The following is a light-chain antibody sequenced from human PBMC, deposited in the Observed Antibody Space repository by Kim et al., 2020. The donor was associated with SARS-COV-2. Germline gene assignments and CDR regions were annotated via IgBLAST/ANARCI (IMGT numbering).Light chain of an antibody. J-gene: IGKJ5*01. CDR2: AAS. CDR3: QHYGRSPIT. V-gene: IGKV3-20*01. Sequence: EIVLTQSPGTLPVSPGERVTLSCRASQSISSSYLAWYQQKPGQAPRLVIYAASSRATGIPDRFSGSGSGTDFTLTINRLEPEDLAVYYCQHYGRSPITFGQGTRLEIK. CDR1: QSISSSY.